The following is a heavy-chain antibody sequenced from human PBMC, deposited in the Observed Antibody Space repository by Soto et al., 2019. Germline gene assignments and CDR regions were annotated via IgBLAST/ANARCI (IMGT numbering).Heavy chain of an antibody. J-gene: IGHJ4*02. Sequence: QVHLVESGGGVVQPGGSLRLSCAVSGFTFSSHSMHWVRQPPGKGLEWVALIYPEGDNKYYADSVKGRFTTSRDNSKNPMYLKMNSLRVEDTAVYYCARDDEGWRDCDLGYWGQGALVTVSS. V-gene: IGHV3-30-3*01. CDR1: GFTFSSHS. D-gene: IGHD2-21*01. CDR2: IYPEGDNK. CDR3: ARDDEGWRDCDLGY.